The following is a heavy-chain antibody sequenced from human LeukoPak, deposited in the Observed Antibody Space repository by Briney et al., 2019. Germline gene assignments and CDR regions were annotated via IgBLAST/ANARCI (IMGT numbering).Heavy chain of an antibody. CDR2: ISWNSGSI. V-gene: IGHV3-9*01. D-gene: IGHD5-18*01. Sequence: GGSLRLSCAASGFTFDDYAMHWVRQAPGKGLEWVSGISWNSGSIGYADSVKGRFTISRDNAKNSLYLQMNSLRAEDTALYYCAKGGYSYGDGFDYWGQGTLVTVSS. CDR1: GFTFDDYA. CDR3: AKGGYSYGDGFDY. J-gene: IGHJ4*02.